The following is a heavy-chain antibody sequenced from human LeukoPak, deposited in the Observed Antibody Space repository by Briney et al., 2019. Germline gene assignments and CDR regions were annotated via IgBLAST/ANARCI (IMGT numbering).Heavy chain of an antibody. Sequence: GGSLRLSCAASGFTFDDYAMHWVRQAPGKGLEWVSGISWNSGSIGYADSVKGRFTISRDNAKNSLYLQMNSLRAEDKALYYCAKGRSSGIAAAGDYWGQGTLVTVSS. CDR1: GFTFDDYA. CDR2: ISWNSGSI. J-gene: IGHJ4*02. CDR3: AKGRSSGIAAAGDY. D-gene: IGHD6-13*01. V-gene: IGHV3-9*01.